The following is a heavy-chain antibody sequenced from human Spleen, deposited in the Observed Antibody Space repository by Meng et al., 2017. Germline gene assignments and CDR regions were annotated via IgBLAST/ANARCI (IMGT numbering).Heavy chain of an antibody. V-gene: IGHV4-34*01. Sequence: VQLQRWGEGVLKASGTLSLTCCVSGGVFSDYCWSWIRQPPGKGLEWIGEINHSGSTNYNPSLKSRVTISVDTSKNQFSLKLSSVTAADTAVYYCARVRALATTYFDYWGQGTLVTVSS. J-gene: IGHJ4*02. CDR2: INHSGST. D-gene: IGHD1-7*01. CDR1: GGVFSDYC. CDR3: ARVRALATTYFDY.